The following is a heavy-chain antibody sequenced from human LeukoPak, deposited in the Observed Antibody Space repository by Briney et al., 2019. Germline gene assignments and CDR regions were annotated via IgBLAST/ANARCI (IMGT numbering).Heavy chain of an antibody. J-gene: IGHJ4*02. D-gene: IGHD3-16*01. CDR1: GFTFRNYA. CDR2: ISGSGGSA. V-gene: IGHV3-23*01. Sequence: GGSLRLSCAASGFTFRNYAMSWVRQAPGKGLEWVSSISGSGGSAYFADSVKGRFTFSRDNSQNTLSLQMNSLRAEDTAVYYCAQDHTTNNLGDDYWGQGTLVTVSS. CDR3: AQDHTTNNLGDDY.